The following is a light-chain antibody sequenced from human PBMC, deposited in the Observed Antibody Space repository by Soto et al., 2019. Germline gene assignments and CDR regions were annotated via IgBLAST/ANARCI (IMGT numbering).Light chain of an antibody. CDR3: QHYDGSPRT. V-gene: IGKV3-20*01. J-gene: IGKJ2*01. CDR1: QSVGDNF. CDR2: GVF. Sequence: TVLTQSPGTVSLSPGERATLSCRTSQSVGDNFLAWYQQKPGQAPRLLIYGVFNRATGIPARFSGSVSGTDVTLTISGLEPEDSAVYYCQHYDGSPRTFGQGTKVEIK.